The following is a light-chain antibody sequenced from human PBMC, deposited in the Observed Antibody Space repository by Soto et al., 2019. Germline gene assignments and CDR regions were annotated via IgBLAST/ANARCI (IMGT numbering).Light chain of an antibody. V-gene: IGLV1-51*01. J-gene: IGLJ2*01. CDR3: ASWDSSLNALV. CDR2: DNN. Sequence: QSVLTQPPSVSAAPGQKVIISCSGSSSNIGSNYVSWYQQLPTTAPKLLIFDNNRRPSEIPDRFSGSKSAASATLGITGLQTGDEADYYCASWDSSLNALVFGGGTKLTVL. CDR1: SSNIGSNY.